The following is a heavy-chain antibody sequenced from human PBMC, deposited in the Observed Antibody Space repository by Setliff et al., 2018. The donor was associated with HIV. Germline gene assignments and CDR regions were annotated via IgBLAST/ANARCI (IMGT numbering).Heavy chain of an antibody. CDR1: GLSMSYNY. CDR2: VHYSGST. D-gene: IGHD3-3*01. V-gene: IGHV4-59*01. CDR3: ASEKKAWSVSDSFYEY. Sequence: SETLSLTCTVSGLSMSYNYWTWIRQFPGKGLEWIGYVHYSGSTRCNPSLKSRVTISVDTSKKKFSLKLTSMTATDTAVYYCASEKKAWSVSDSFYEYWGQGVPVTVSS. J-gene: IGHJ4*02.